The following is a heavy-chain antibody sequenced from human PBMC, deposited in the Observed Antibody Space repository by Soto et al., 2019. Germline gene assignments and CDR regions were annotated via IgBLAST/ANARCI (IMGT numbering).Heavy chain of an antibody. J-gene: IGHJ3*02. D-gene: IGHD3-16*02. Sequence: PSETLSLTCAVSGGSINSGGYSWTWIRQPPGKGLEWIGYIYHSGSNYYNPSLKSRVTISEDRSKNQFSLKLSSVTAADTAVYYCARGGRAGESSLDVFDIWGQGTMVTVSS. CDR2: IYHSGSN. CDR3: ARGGRAGESSLDVFDI. CDR1: GGSINSGGYS. V-gene: IGHV4-30-2*01.